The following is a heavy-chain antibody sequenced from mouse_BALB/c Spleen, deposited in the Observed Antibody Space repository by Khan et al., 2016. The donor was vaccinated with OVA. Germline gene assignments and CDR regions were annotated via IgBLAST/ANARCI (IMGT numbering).Heavy chain of an antibody. CDR3: ARDYGYAY. CDR1: GYTFTNYG. J-gene: IGHJ3*01. Sequence: QIQLVQSGPELKKPGETVKISCKASGYTFTNYGMNWVKQAPGKGLKWMGWINTYTGEPTYADDFKGRFAFSLETSASHSYLQINNLKNEDTATYFCARDYGYAYWGQGTLVTVSA. CDR2: INTYTGEP. V-gene: IGHV9-3-1*01. D-gene: IGHD1-2*01.